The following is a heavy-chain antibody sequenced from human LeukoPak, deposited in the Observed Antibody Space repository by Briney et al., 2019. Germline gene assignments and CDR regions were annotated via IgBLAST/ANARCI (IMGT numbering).Heavy chain of an antibody. Sequence: SETLSLTCTVSGGSISGYYWSWIRQPPGKGLEWIGYIYYSGSTNYNPSLKSRVTISVDTSKNQFSLKLSFVTAADTAVYYCARIPSVVAASYYYYYGMDVWGQGTTVTVSS. CDR3: ARIPSVVAASYYYYYGMDV. CDR2: IYYSGST. J-gene: IGHJ6*02. D-gene: IGHD2-15*01. V-gene: IGHV4-59*01. CDR1: GGSISGYY.